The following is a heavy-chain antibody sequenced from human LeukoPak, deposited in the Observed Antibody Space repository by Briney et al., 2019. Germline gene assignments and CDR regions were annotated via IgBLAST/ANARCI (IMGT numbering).Heavy chain of an antibody. CDR3: ARAYDSSGYYGSKSVSYYYYYMDV. CDR1: GFTFSSYA. V-gene: IGHV3-64*01. CDR2: ISSNGGST. J-gene: IGHJ6*03. Sequence: GGSLRLSCAASGFTFSSYAMHWVRQAPGKGLEYVSAISSNGGSTYYANSVKGRFTISRDNSKNTLYLQMGSLRAEDMAVYYCARAYDSSGYYGSKSVSYYYYYMDVWGKGTTVTVSS. D-gene: IGHD3-22*01.